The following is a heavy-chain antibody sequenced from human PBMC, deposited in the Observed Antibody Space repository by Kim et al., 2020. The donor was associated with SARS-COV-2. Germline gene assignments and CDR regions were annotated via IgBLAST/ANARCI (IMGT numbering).Heavy chain of an antibody. D-gene: IGHD6-19*01. J-gene: IGHJ4*02. V-gene: IGHV4-34*01. Sequence: SETLSLTCAVYGGSFSGYYWSWIRQPPGKGLEWIGEINHSGSTNHNPSLKSRVTISVDTSKNQFSLKLSSVTAADTAVYYCARGRIAVAGSIFDYWGQGTLVTVSS. CDR3: ARGRIAVAGSIFDY. CDR1: GGSFSGYY. CDR2: INHSGST.